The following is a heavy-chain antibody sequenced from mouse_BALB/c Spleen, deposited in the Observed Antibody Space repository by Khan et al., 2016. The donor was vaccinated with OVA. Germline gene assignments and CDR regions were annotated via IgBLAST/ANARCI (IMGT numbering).Heavy chain of an antibody. Sequence: EVQLQESGPGLVKPSQSLSLTCTVTGYSITSDYAWNWIRQFPGNKLEWMGYISSSGSTNYNPALKSRISITRDTSKNQFFLQLNSVTTEDTATXYCASDGSRYNYAMDYWGQGTSVTVSS. J-gene: IGHJ4*01. CDR1: GYSITSDYA. CDR2: ISSSGST. V-gene: IGHV3-2*02. CDR3: ASDGSRYNYAMDY. D-gene: IGHD2-3*01.